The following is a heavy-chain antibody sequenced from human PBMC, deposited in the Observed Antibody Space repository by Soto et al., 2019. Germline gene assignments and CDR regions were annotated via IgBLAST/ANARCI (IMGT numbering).Heavy chain of an antibody. V-gene: IGHV3-30*18. J-gene: IGHJ4*02. Sequence: QVQLVESGGGVVQPGRSLRLSCAASGFTFSSYGMHWVRQAPGKGLEGVAVISYDGSNKYYADSVKGRFTISRDNSKNTLYLQMNSLRAEDTAVYYCAKDRFYDWAPLFDYWGQGTLVTVSS. CDR2: ISYDGSNK. D-gene: IGHD5-12*01. CDR3: AKDRFYDWAPLFDY. CDR1: GFTFSSYG.